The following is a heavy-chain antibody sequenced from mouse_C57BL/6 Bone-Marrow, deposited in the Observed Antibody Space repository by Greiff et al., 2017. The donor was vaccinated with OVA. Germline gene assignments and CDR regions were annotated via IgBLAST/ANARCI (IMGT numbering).Heavy chain of an antibody. CDR1: GYTFTDYY. J-gene: IGHJ2*01. Sequence: VQLQQSGPELVKPGASVKISCKASGYTFTDYYMNWVKQSHGKSLEWIGDINPNNGGTSYNQKFKGKATLTVDKSSSTAYMELRSQTSEDSAVYYDARTHYCGSSSPFGYWGQGTTLTVSS. V-gene: IGHV1-26*01. D-gene: IGHD1-1*01. CDR3: ARTHYCGSSSPFGY. CDR2: INPNNGGT.